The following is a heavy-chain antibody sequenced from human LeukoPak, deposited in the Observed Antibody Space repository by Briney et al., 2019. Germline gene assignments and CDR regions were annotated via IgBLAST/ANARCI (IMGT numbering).Heavy chain of an antibody. D-gene: IGHD3-10*01. V-gene: IGHV3-23*01. CDR3: AKDYGSGSYYNWAPYFDY. Sequence: GGSLRLSCAASGFTFSSYAMSWVRQAPGKGLEWVSAISGSGGSTYYADSVKGRFTISRDNSKNTLYLQMNSLRAEDTAVYYCAKDYGSGSYYNWAPYFDYWGQGTLVTVSS. J-gene: IGHJ4*02. CDR1: GFTFSSYA. CDR2: ISGSGGST.